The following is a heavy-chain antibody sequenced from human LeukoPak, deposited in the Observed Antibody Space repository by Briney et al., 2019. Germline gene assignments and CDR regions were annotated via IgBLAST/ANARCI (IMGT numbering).Heavy chain of an antibody. D-gene: IGHD4-17*01. Sequence: GGSLRLSCAASGFTFSSYAMHWVRQAPGKGLAWVAVISYDGSNKFYADSVKGRFTISRDNSKNTVYLQMNSLRAEDTALYYCASATVDYYYQYMDVWGKGTTVTVSS. CDR2: ISYDGSNK. V-gene: IGHV3-30*01. J-gene: IGHJ6*03. CDR1: GFTFSSYA. CDR3: ASATVDYYYQYMDV.